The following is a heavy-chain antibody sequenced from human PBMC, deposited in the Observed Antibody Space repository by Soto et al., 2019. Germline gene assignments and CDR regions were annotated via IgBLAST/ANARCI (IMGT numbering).Heavy chain of an antibody. J-gene: IGHJ6*02. D-gene: IGHD3-22*01. V-gene: IGHV1-69*12. CDR3: AGHSSGVPGYYYGMDV. CDR2: IIPIFGTA. CDR1: GGTFSSYA. Sequence: QVQLVQSGAAVKKPGSSVKVSCKASGGTFSSYAISWVRQAPGQGLEWMGGIIPIFGTADYAQKFQGRVTITADESTSTGYMELSSLKYEDTAVYYCAGHSSGVPGYYYGMDVWGQGTTVTVSS.